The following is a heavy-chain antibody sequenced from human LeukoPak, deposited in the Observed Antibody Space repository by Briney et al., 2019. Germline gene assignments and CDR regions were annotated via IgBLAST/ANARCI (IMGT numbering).Heavy chain of an antibody. V-gene: IGHV4-34*01. CDR2: INHSGST. D-gene: IGHD5-12*01. Sequence: SETLSLTCAVYGGSFSGYYWSWIRRPPGKGLEWIGEINHSGSTNYNPSLKSRVTISVDTSKNQFSLKLSSVTAADTAVYYCARSGYSGYAIDYWGQGTLVTVSS. CDR3: ARSGYSGYAIDY. J-gene: IGHJ4*02. CDR1: GGSFSGYY.